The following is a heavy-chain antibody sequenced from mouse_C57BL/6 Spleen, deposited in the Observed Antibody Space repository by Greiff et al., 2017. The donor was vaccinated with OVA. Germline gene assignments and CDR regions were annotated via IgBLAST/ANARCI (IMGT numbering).Heavy chain of an antibody. CDR1: GYTFTDYY. J-gene: IGHJ2*01. D-gene: IGHD3-2*01. CDR3: ARGGGRQLYFGY. CDR2: INPYNGGT. Sequence: EVQLQQSGPVLVKPGASVKMSCKASGYTFTDYYMNWVNQSHGKSLEWIGVINPYNGGTSYNQKFKGKATLTGDKSSSTAYMELNSLTSEDSAVYYCARGGGRQLYFGYWGQGTTLTVAS. V-gene: IGHV1-19*01.